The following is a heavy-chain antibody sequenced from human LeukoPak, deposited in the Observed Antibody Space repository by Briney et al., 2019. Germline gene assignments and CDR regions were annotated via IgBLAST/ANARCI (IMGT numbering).Heavy chain of an antibody. CDR3: ARDLVDTAMGCYYGMDV. CDR2: IYYSGST. V-gene: IGHV4-59*01. J-gene: IGHJ6*02. D-gene: IGHD5-18*01. CDR1: GGSISSYY. Sequence: SETLSLTCTVSGGSISSYYWSWIRQPPGKGLEWIGYIYYSGSTNYNPSLKSRVTISVDTSKNQFSLKLSSVTAADTAVYYCARDLVDTAMGCYYGMDVWGQGTTVTVSS.